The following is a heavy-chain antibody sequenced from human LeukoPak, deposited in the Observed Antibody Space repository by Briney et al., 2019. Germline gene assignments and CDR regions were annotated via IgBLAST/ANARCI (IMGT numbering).Heavy chain of an antibody. J-gene: IGHJ4*02. CDR3: ARDTPETIVGATY. V-gene: IGHV3-48*04. D-gene: IGHD1-26*01. CDR2: ISSSGSTI. Sequence: GGSLRLSCAASGFTFSSYWMHWVRQAPGKGLEWVSYISSSGSTIYYADSVKGRFTISRDNAKNSLYLQMNSLRAEDTAVYYCARDTPETIVGATYWGQGTLVTVSS. CDR1: GFTFSSYW.